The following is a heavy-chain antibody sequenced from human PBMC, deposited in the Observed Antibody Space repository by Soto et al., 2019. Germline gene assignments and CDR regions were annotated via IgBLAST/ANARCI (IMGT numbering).Heavy chain of an antibody. Sequence: QVQLVQSGAEEKKPGASVKVSCKASGYTFTGYAMHWVRQAPGQRLEWMGWINAGNGNTKYSQKFQGRVTITRDTSASTAYMELSGLTSEDTAVYYCASAVAVPADFDYWCQGTLVTVSS. CDR1: GYTFTGYA. V-gene: IGHV1-3*05. J-gene: IGHJ4*02. D-gene: IGHD6-19*01. CDR3: ASAVAVPADFDY. CDR2: INAGNGNT.